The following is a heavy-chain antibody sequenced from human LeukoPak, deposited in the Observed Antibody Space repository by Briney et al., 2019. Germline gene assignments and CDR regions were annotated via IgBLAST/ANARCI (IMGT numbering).Heavy chain of an antibody. CDR1: GGSISSSSYY. Sequence: PSETLSLTCTVSGGSISSSSYYWGWIRQPPGKGLEWIGSIYYSGSTYYNPSLKSRVTISVDTSKNQFSLKLSSVTAADTAVYYCARRIGTGSYGYYFDYWGQRTLVTVSS. V-gene: IGHV4-39*01. J-gene: IGHJ4*02. CDR3: ARRIGTGSYGYYFDY. D-gene: IGHD5-18*01. CDR2: IYYSGST.